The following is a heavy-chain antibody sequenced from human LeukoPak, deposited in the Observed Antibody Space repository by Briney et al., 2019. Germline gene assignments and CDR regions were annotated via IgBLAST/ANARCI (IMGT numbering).Heavy chain of an antibody. CDR3: ARDGRGAAAADDPLDI. V-gene: IGHV1-8*01. Sequence: VASVKVSCKASGYTFTNHDFNWMRQATGQGLEWMGWMNPNSGSTGYAQKFQGRVTMTGDTSLSTAYMELSSLTSDDTAVYYCARDGRGAAAADDPLDIWGQGTTVTVSS. CDR1: GYTFTNHD. CDR2: MNPNSGST. D-gene: IGHD6-13*01. J-gene: IGHJ3*02.